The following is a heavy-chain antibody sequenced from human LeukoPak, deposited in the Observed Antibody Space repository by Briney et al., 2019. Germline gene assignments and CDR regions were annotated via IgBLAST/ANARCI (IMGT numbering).Heavy chain of an antibody. Sequence: GGSLRLSCAASGFTFSSYSMNWVRQAPGKGLEWVSSTSSSSSYIYYADSVKGRFTISRDNAKNSLYLQMNSLRAEDTAVYYCAREVVDTAMVSAFDIWGQGTMVTVSS. CDR3: AREVVDTAMVSAFDI. J-gene: IGHJ3*02. CDR2: TSSSSSYI. V-gene: IGHV3-21*01. D-gene: IGHD5-18*01. CDR1: GFTFSSYS.